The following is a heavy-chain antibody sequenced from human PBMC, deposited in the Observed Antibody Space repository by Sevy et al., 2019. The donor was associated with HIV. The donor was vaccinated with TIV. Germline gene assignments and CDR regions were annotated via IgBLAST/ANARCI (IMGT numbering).Heavy chain of an antibody. CDR1: GFTFSDHY. CDR2: TRNKANSYTT. CDR3: ARGRGGEFDY. J-gene: IGHJ4*02. D-gene: IGHD3-16*01. Sequence: GGSLRLSCAASGFTFSDHYMDWVRQAPGKGLEWVGRTRNKANSYTTEYAASVKGRFTSSRDDSKNSLYLQMNSPKTEDTAVYYCARGRGGEFDYWGQGTLVTVSS. V-gene: IGHV3-72*01.